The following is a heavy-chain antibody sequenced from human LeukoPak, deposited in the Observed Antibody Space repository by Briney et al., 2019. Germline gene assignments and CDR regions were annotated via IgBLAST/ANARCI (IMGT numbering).Heavy chain of an antibody. CDR3: ARDLGSSSWPDNWFDP. CDR1: GYTFTSYG. V-gene: IGHV1-18*01. Sequence: ASVKVSCKASGYTFTSYGISWVRQAPGQGLEWMGWISAYNGNTNYAQKFQGRVTMTRDTSISTAYMELSRLRSDDTAVYYCARDLGSSSWPDNWFDPWGQGTLVTVSS. D-gene: IGHD6-13*01. CDR2: ISAYNGNT. J-gene: IGHJ5*02.